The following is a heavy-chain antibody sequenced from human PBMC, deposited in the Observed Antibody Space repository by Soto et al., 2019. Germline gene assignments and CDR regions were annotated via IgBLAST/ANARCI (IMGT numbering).Heavy chain of an antibody. Sequence: ASVKVSCKASGYPLTAKYLHWVRQAPGQGLEWMGWVNPSSGGTKEAQKFRGRVTMTRDTSISAAYMELSRLTSDDTAVYYCAKGGSSWTEWFDPWGQGTLVTVSS. CDR2: VNPSSGGT. J-gene: IGHJ5*02. V-gene: IGHV1-2*02. CDR3: AKGGSSWTEWFDP. CDR1: GYPLTAKY. D-gene: IGHD6-13*01.